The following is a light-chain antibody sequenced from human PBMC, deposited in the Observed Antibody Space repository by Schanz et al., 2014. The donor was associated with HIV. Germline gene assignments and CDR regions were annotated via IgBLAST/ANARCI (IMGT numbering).Light chain of an antibody. Sequence: ETVLTQSPGSLSLSPGDRATLSCRASQSLTTNYLAWYQQKLGQAPRLLIYSASRRANGIPDRFSGSGSGTDFTLTISRLEPEDFAVYYCQQYGSSPPMYTFGQGTKLEIK. CDR2: SAS. CDR3: QQYGSSPPMYT. CDR1: QSLTTNY. V-gene: IGKV3-20*01. J-gene: IGKJ2*01.